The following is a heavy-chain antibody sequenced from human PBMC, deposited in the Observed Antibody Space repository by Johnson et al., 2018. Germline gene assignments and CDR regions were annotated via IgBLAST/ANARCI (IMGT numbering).Heavy chain of an antibody. D-gene: IGHD4-23*01. CDR3: SKILGRWAFYI. V-gene: IGHV3-23*02. CDR1: GFTFSSYA. Sequence: VQLVESGGGLVQPGGSLRLSCASSGFTFSSYAMSWVRQAPGKGLEWVSAISGSGGTTPYIDSVKGRFTISRDNSKNTVYLQMNSLRTEASAVYYCSKILGRWAFYIWGQGTMRTVSS. J-gene: IGHJ3*02. CDR2: ISGSGGTT.